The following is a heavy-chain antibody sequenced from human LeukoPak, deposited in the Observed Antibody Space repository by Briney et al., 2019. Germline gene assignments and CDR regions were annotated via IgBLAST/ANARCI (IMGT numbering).Heavy chain of an antibody. CDR3: ARGANYASFDY. CDR2: IYHTGST. D-gene: IGHD5-24*01. CDR1: GYSISSGYY. J-gene: IGHJ4*02. Sequence: SETLSLTCTVSGYSISSGYYWGWIRQPPGKGLEWIGSIYHTGSTYYNPSLKSRLTISVDTSKNQFSLKLSSVTAADTAVYYCARGANYASFDYWGQGTLVTVSS. V-gene: IGHV4-38-2*02.